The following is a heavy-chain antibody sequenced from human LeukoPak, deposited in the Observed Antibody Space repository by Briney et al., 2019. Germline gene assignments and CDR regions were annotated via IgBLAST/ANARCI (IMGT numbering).Heavy chain of an antibody. Sequence: GGSLRLSCAASGFTFSTYAMGWVRQAPGKGLEWVSSIKGGGGDPFYADSVKGRFTISRDNSKNTLFLQLNSLRAEDTAVYYCTKGGHDFNPFYWWGQGTLVTVSS. V-gene: IGHV3-23*01. CDR2: IKGGGGDP. CDR3: TKGGHDFNPFYW. J-gene: IGHJ4*02. D-gene: IGHD2-15*01. CDR1: GFTFSTYA.